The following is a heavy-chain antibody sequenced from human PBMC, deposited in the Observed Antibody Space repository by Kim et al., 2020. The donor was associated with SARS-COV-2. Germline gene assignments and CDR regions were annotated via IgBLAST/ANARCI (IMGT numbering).Heavy chain of an antibody. Sequence: NPHLKSRVTKSVDTSKNQFSLRLSSGTAADTAVYYCARGREGYISSWYLDYWGQGTLVTVSS. J-gene: IGHJ4*02. D-gene: IGHD6-13*01. V-gene: IGHV4-59*09. CDR3: ARGREGYISSWYLDY.